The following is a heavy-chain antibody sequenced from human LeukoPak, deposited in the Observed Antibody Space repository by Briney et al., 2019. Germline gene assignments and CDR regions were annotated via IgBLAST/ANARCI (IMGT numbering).Heavy chain of an antibody. CDR3: ARQYCSSTSCYDDWFDP. V-gene: IGHV4-59*08. CDR2: IYYSGST. J-gene: IGHJ5*02. Sequence: SETLSLTCTVSGGSISSYYWSWIRQPPGKGLEWIGYIYYSGSTNYNPSLESRVTISVDTSKNQFSLKLSSVTAADTAVYYCARQYCSSTSCYDDWFDPWGQGTLVTVSS. D-gene: IGHD2-2*01. CDR1: GGSISSYY.